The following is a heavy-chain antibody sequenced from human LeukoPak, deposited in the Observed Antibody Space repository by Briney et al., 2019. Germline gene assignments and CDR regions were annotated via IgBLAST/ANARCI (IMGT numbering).Heavy chain of an antibody. CDR3: ARYLGRGRYFDS. CDR1: GFTFSPYP. J-gene: IGHJ4*02. V-gene: IGHV3-48*04. Sequence: PGGSLRLSCAASGFTFSPYPMNWVRQAPGKGLEWVSYISGGSDTIHYADSVKGRFTISRDNAKNSLYLQMNSLRAEDTAVYYCARYLGRGRYFDSWGQGTLVTVSS. D-gene: IGHD5-24*01. CDR2: ISGGSDTI.